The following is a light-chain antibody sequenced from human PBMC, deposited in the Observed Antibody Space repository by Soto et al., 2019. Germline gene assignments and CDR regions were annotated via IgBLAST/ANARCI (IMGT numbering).Light chain of an antibody. CDR2: STN. CDR3: VLYMGSGISV. CDR1: SGSVSTTYS. V-gene: IGLV8-61*01. Sequence: QAVVTQEPSFSVSPGGTVTLTCGLTSGSVSTTYSPSWYQQTPGQAPRTLIYSTNTRSSGFPDRFSGPILGDKAALTITGAQADDESDYYCVLYMGSGISVFGGGTKLTVL. J-gene: IGLJ3*02.